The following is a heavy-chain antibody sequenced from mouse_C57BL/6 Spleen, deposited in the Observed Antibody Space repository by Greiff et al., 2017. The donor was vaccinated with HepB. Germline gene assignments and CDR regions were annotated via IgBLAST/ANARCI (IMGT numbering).Heavy chain of an antibody. J-gene: IGHJ1*03. CDR2: ISSGSSTI. D-gene: IGHD1-1*01. V-gene: IGHV5-17*01. Sequence: EVQVVESGGGLVKPGGSLKPSCAASGFTFSDYGMHWVRQAPEKGLEWVAYISSGSSTIYYADTVKGRFTISRDNAKNTLFLQMTSLRSEDTAMYYCSRPDTTVVDWYFDVWGTGTTVTVSS. CDR1: GFTFSDYG. CDR3: SRPDTTVVDWYFDV.